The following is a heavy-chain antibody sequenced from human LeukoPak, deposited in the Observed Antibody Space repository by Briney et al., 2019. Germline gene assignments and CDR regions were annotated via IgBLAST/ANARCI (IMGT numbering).Heavy chain of an antibody. V-gene: IGHV3-30*04. CDR3: ARDSYYGSGSYCFDY. D-gene: IGHD3-10*01. CDR2: MSYDGSNK. Sequence: PGRSLRLSCAASGFTFSSYAMHWVRQAPGKGLEWVAVMSYDGSNKYYADSVKGRFTISRDNSKNTLYLQMNSLRAEDTAVYYCARDSYYGSGSYCFDYWGQGTLVTVSS. J-gene: IGHJ4*02. CDR1: GFTFSSYA.